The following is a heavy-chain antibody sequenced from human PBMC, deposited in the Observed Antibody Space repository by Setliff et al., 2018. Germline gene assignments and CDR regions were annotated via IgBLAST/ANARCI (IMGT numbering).Heavy chain of an antibody. D-gene: IGHD3-16*02. CDR3: AREPYDYIWGSYRSPYFDH. Sequence: ASVKVSCKASGYTFVGYYLHWVRQAPGQGLEWMGWINPKTGGTNYAQKFQGRVTMTRDASINTAFMHLSSLKSDDMAVYYCAREPYDYIWGSYRSPYFDHWGQGALVTVSS. CDR1: GYTFVGYY. V-gene: IGHV1-2*02. J-gene: IGHJ4*02. CDR2: INPKTGGT.